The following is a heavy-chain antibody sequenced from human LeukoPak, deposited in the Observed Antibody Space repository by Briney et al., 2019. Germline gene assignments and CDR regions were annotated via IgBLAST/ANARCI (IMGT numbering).Heavy chain of an antibody. Sequence: ASVKVSCKASGYTFTSYGISWVRQAPGQGLEWMGWISAYNGNTNYAQKLQGRVTMTTDTSTSTAYMELRSLRSDDTAVYYCAGYSSGWHPYYYYGMDVWGQGTTVTVPS. CDR3: AGYSSGWHPYYYYGMDV. D-gene: IGHD6-19*01. CDR1: GYTFTSYG. J-gene: IGHJ6*02. CDR2: ISAYNGNT. V-gene: IGHV1-18*01.